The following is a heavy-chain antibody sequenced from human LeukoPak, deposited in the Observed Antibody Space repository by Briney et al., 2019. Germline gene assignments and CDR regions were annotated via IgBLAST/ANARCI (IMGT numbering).Heavy chain of an antibody. CDR1: GYTFTSYY. Sequence: ASVKVSCKASGYTFTSYYMHWVLQAPAQGLEWMGIINPSGGSTSYAQKFQGRVTMTRDTSTSAVYMELSSLRSEDTAVSDCARAPSVPRFDPWGQETVVTVSS. D-gene: IGHD2-2*01. CDR2: INPSGGST. J-gene: IGHJ5*02. CDR3: ARAPSVPRFDP. V-gene: IGHV1-46*03.